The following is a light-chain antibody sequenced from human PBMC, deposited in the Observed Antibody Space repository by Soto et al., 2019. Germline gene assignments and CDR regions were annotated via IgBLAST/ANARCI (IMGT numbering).Light chain of an antibody. V-gene: IGKV1-5*01. J-gene: IGKJ1*01. Sequence: DIQMTQSPSTLSASVGDSVTITCRASQSISSWLAWYQQRPGKAPKVLNYDASSLQSGVPSRFSRSGSETEFTLTVSNLQPDDFATHYCQQYNIDPRTFGQRPEVEIK. CDR1: QSISSW. CDR3: QQYNIDPRT. CDR2: DAS.